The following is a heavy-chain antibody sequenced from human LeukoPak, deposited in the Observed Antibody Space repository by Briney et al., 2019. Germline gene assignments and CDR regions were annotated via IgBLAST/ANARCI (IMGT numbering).Heavy chain of an antibody. CDR1: GGSISSYY. Sequence: SETLSLTCTVSGGSISSYYWSWIRQPAGKGLEWIGRIYTSGSTNFNPSLKSRVTISVDTSKNQFSLKLRSVTAADTAVYYCARARYGSGTYYFDYWGQGTLVTVSS. D-gene: IGHD3-10*01. J-gene: IGHJ4*02. V-gene: IGHV4-4*07. CDR2: IYTSGST. CDR3: ARARYGSGTYYFDY.